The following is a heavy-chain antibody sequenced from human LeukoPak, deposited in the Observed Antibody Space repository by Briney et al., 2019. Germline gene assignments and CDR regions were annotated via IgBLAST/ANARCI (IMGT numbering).Heavy chain of an antibody. CDR1: GYALTSYY. D-gene: IGHD3-10*01. V-gene: IGHV1-46*01. J-gene: IGHJ4*02. Sequence: GASVKVSCKASGYALTSYYMHWVRQAPGQGLEWVGLSNPNGGTTNYGQKFRGRVTMPRDTSTNTAYMELSSLTSEDTAVYYCARAVGAGVLDQWGQGTLVTVSS. CDR3: ARAVGAGVLDQ. CDR2: SNPNGGTT.